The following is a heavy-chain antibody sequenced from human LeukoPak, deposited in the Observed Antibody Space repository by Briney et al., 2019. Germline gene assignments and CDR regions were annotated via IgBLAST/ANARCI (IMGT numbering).Heavy chain of an antibody. CDR1: GFTFSSYA. D-gene: IGHD2-2*01. J-gene: IGHJ6*02. V-gene: IGHV3-23*01. CDR2: ISGSGGST. CDR3: ARIVVVPAAGHGMDV. Sequence: GGSLRLSCAASGFTFSSYAMSWVRQAPGKGLEWVSAISGSGGSTYYADSVKGRFTISRDNSKNTLYLQMNSLRAEDTAVYYCARIVVVPAAGHGMDVWGQGTTVTVSS.